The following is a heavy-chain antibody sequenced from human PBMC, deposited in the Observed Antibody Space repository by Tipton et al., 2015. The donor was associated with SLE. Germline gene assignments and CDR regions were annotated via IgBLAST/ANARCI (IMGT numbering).Heavy chain of an antibody. J-gene: IGHJ4*02. D-gene: IGHD1-1*01. CDR2: ITVGSSV. Sequence: SLRLSCAVSGFTFSSYEMNWVRQAPGKGLEWISFITVGSSVHYVDSVRGRFTISRDNAKNSLYLQMDSLRTEDTAVYYCVRGLYNWNALDFWGQGVLVTVSS. V-gene: IGHV3-48*03. CDR3: VRGLYNWNALDF. CDR1: GFTFSSYE.